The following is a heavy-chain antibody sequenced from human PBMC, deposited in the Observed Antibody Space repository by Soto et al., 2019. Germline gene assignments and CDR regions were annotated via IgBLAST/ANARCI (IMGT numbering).Heavy chain of an antibody. D-gene: IGHD2-15*01. CDR3: ARSEEDSDYYYYGMDV. J-gene: IGHJ6*02. CDR2: TYYRSRWYS. CDR1: GDTVSSNSVA. V-gene: IGHV6-1*01. Sequence: PSQTLSLTCVGSGDTVSSNSVAWNWVRQSPSRGLEWLGRTYYRSRWYSDYAVSVRSRIDINADTSKNQVSLQLNSVTPEDTAVYSCARSEEDSDYYYYGMDVWGPGTTVTVSS.